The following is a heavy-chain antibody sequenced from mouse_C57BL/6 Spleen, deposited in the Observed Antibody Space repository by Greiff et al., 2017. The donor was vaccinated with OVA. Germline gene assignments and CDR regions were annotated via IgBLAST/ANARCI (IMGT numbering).Heavy chain of an antibody. CDR1: GFTFTDYY. Sequence: EVKVVESGGGLVQPGGSLSLSCAASGFTFTDYYMSWVRQPPGKALEWLGFIRNKANGYTTEYSASVKGRFTISRDNSQSILYLQMNALRAEDSATYYCARSNWDLDYWGQGTTRTVSA. CDR3: ARSNWDLDY. CDR2: IRNKANGYTT. V-gene: IGHV7-3*01. J-gene: IGHJ2*01. D-gene: IGHD4-1*02.